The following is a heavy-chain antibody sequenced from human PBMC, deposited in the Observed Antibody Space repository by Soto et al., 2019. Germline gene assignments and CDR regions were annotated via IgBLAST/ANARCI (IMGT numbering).Heavy chain of an antibody. CDR3: ARLPYYGSGSNYYGMDV. V-gene: IGHV3-33*01. CDR1: GFTSSSYG. Sequence: SLRLSCAASGFTSSSYGMHWVRQAPDKGLEWVAVIWYDGSNKYYADSVKGRFTISRDNSKNTLYLQMNSLRAEDTAVYYCARLPYYGSGSNYYGMDVWGQGTTVTVSS. D-gene: IGHD3-10*01. CDR2: IWYDGSNK. J-gene: IGHJ6*02.